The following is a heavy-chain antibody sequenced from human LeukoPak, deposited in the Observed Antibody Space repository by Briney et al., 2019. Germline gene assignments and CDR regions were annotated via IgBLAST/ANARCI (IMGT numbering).Heavy chain of an antibody. CDR1: GYSLSSGYY. D-gene: IGHD2-15*01. CDR3: AREGVVAATPGALDP. CDR2: IYHSGST. V-gene: IGHV4-38-2*02. Sequence: PSGTLSLTCAVSGYSLSSGYYWGWIRQPPGKGAEWIGSIYHSGSTYYNPSLKRRVTISVDTSKNQFSLKLSSVTAADTAVYDCAREGVVAATPGALDPWGQGTLVTVSS. J-gene: IGHJ5*02.